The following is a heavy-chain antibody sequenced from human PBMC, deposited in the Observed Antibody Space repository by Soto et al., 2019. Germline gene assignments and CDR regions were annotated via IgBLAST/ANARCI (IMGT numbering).Heavy chain of an antibody. CDR3: AKGSSSSRPYYFDY. Sequence: EVQLLESGGGLAQPGGSLRLSCAASGFTFSGFAMGWVRQAPGKGLEWVSAITGSGGSTYHADSVKGRFTISRDNSKNTLYLEMNSLRADDTAVYYCAKGSSSSRPYYFDYWGQGTLATVSS. V-gene: IGHV3-23*01. CDR1: GFTFSGFA. D-gene: IGHD6-6*01. J-gene: IGHJ4*02. CDR2: ITGSGGST.